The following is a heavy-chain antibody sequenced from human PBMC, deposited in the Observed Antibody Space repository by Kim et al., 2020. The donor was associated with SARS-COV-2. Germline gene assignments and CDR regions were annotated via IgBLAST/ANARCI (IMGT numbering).Heavy chain of an antibody. J-gene: IGHJ6*01. D-gene: IGHD2-2*01. CDR2: ISYDGSNK. V-gene: IGHV3-30*18. Sequence: GGSLRLSCAASGFTFSSYGIHWVRQAPGKGLEWVAVISYDGSNKYYADSVKGRFTISRDNSKNTLYLQMNSLRAEDTAVYYCAKNIVVVPDGYYYGMDV. CDR3: AKNIVVVPDGYYYGMDV. CDR1: GFTFSSYG.